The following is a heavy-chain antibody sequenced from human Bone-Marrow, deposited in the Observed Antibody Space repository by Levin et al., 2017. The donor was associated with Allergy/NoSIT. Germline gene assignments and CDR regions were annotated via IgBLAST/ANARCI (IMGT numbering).Heavy chain of an antibody. CDR2: INHSGST. Sequence: SQTLSLTCAVYGGSFSGYYWSWIRQPPGKGLEWIGEINHSGSTNYNPSLKSRVTISVDTSKNQFSLKLSSVTAADTAVYYCARGHCSGDSCYSGSWAKPFDYWGQGTLVTVSS. CDR3: ARGHCSGDSCYSGSWAKPFDY. CDR1: GGSFSGYY. V-gene: IGHV4-34*01. J-gene: IGHJ4*02. D-gene: IGHD2-15*01.